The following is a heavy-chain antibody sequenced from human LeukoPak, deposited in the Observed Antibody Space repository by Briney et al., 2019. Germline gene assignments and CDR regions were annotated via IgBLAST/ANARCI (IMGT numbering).Heavy chain of an antibody. V-gene: IGHV1-8*01. CDR3: TRGSLSGSSRDY. D-gene: IGHD1-26*01. CDR1: GYTFNGYD. J-gene: IGHJ4*02. CDR2: MNPNTGDT. Sequence: SVRVSCKAAGYTFNGYDIRWVRQATGQGLEWMGWMNPNTGDTGYAQKFQGRVTMTRNTSIDTAYMELSGLKSEDTAVYYCTRGSLSGSSRDYWGQGTLVTVSS.